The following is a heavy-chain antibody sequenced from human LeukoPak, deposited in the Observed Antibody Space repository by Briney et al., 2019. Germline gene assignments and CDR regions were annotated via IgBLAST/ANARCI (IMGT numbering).Heavy chain of an antibody. D-gene: IGHD4-17*01. V-gene: IGHV3-30*02. CDR1: GFTFSSYA. CDR2: IRYDGSNK. Sequence: GGSLRLSCAASGFTFSSYAMSWVRQAPGKGLEWVAFIRYDGSNKYYADSVKGRFTISRDNSKNTLYLQMNSLRAEDTAVYYCAKDRHGDYYYYMDVWGKGTTVTISS. CDR3: AKDRHGDYYYYMDV. J-gene: IGHJ6*03.